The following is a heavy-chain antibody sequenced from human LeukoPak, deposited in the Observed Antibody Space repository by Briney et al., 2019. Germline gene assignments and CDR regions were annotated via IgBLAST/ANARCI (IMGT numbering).Heavy chain of an antibody. CDR1: GFTVSSNY. Sequence: GGSLRLSCAASGFTVSSNYMSWVRQAPGERLEWVSLIYSGGSTYSADSVKGRFTIFRDSSKNTLYLQMNNLRAEDTAVYYCAARVWSAYYTFDCWGQGTLVTVSS. CDR2: IYSGGST. CDR3: AARVWSAYYTFDC. V-gene: IGHV3-66*01. J-gene: IGHJ4*02. D-gene: IGHD3-3*01.